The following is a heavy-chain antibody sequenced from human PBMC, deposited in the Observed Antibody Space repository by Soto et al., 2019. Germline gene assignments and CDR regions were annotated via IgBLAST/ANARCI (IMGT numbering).Heavy chain of an antibody. D-gene: IGHD3-9*01. J-gene: IGHJ5*02. V-gene: IGHV1-69*02. CDR1: GGTFSSYT. CDR2: IIPILGMA. Sequence: GASVKVSCKASGGTFSSYTISWVRQAPGQGLEWMGRIIPILGMANYAQKFQGRVTITADKSTSTAYMELSSLRSEDTAVYYCARPRYFDGGDNWFDPWGQGTLVTVSS. CDR3: ARPRYFDGGDNWFDP.